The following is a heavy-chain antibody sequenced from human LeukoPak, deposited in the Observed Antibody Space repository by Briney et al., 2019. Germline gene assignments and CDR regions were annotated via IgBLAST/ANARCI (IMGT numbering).Heavy chain of an antibody. J-gene: IGHJ4*02. V-gene: IGHV4-38-2*02. CDR3: ARDYKRFDY. D-gene: IGHD1-1*01. CDR1: GYSISSGYY. CDR2: IYHSGST. Sequence: PSETLSLTCTVSGYSISSGYYWGWIRQPPGKGLEWIGSIYHSGSTYYNPSLKSRVTISVDTSKNQFSLKLSSVTAADTAVYYCARDYKRFDYWGQGTLVTVSS.